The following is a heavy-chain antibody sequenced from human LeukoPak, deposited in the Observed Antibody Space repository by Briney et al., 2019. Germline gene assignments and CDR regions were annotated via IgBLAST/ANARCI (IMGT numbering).Heavy chain of an antibody. V-gene: IGHV1-8*01. J-gene: IGHJ5*02. D-gene: IGHD2-2*01. CDR2: MNPNSGNT. CDR3: ARGRVESVVVPAATNWFDP. CDR1: GYTFTSYD. Sequence: ASVKVSCKASGYTFTSYDINWVRQATGQGLEWMGWMNPNSGNTGYAQKFQGRVTMTRNTSISTAYMELSSLRSEDTAVYYCARGRVESVVVPAATNWFDPWGQGTLVTLSS.